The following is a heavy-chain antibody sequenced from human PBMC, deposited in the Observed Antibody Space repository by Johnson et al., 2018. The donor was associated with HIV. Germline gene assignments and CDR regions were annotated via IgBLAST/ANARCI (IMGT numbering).Heavy chain of an antibody. CDR1: GFTFSSYG. D-gene: IGHD5-12*01. CDR2: IWHDGRDV. Sequence: QVQLVESGGGVAQPGRSLRLSCEASGFTFSSYGIHWVRQAPGKGLEWVAFIWHDGRDVYYADSVKGRFTVSRDNSKNAVYLQMNSLGAGDTAVYYCAKDQHGPLVPTVMRDDAFDIWGQGTMVTVSS. V-gene: IGHV3-33*03. CDR3: AKDQHGPLVPTVMRDDAFDI. J-gene: IGHJ3*02.